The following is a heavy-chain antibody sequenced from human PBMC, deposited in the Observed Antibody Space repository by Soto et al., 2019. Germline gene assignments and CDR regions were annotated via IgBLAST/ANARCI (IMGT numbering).Heavy chain of an antibody. CDR3: AREGEMPYYYYGLDV. CDR2: ISGYNGHT. D-gene: IGHD3-16*01. V-gene: IGHV1-18*01. Sequence: QVQLVQSGAEVRKPGASVKVSCKASGYTFTTYGISWVRPAPGQGLEWMGWISGYNGHTKYAQKFQGRVTMTTDTATSTVYMDLRSLTSDDTSVYYCAREGEMPYYYYGLDVWGQGTTVTVSS. CDR1: GYTFTTYG. J-gene: IGHJ6*02.